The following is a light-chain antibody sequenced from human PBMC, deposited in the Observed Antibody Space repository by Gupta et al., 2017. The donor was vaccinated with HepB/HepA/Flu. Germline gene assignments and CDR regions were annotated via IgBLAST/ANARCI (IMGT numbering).Light chain of an antibody. J-gene: IGLJ2*01. Sequence: QSVLTQPPSASGTPGQRVTIYCSGGSANIGSNTVHWYQHLPGTAPKLLIYGKNQRPSGVPDRFSGSTSGTSASLAISGLQSEDEADYYCAAWDDSLKGRVFGGGTKLTVL. CDR3: AAWDDSLKGRV. CDR2: GKN. CDR1: SANIGSNT. V-gene: IGLV1-44*01.